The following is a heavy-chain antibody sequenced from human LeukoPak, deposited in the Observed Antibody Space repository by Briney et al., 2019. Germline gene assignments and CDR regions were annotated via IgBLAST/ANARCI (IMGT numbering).Heavy chain of an antibody. CDR1: GGSISSSPYY. CDR2: IYYSGST. CDR3: ARGTVFGVATNWFDP. D-gene: IGHD3-3*01. V-gene: IGHV4-39*07. Sequence: SETLSLTCTVSGGSISSSPYYWAWVRQPPGKGLERIGSIYYSGSTYYNPSLKSRVTISVDTSKRQISLKLNSVTAADTAVYYCARGTVFGVATNWFDPWGQGTLVTVSS. J-gene: IGHJ5*02.